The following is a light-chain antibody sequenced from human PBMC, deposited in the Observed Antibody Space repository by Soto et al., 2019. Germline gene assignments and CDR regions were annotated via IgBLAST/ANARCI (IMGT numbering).Light chain of an antibody. CDR2: QTP. CDR3: HQRQSWPRT. CDR1: HSFSSY. V-gene: IGKV3-11*01. J-gene: IGKJ1*01. Sequence: EIVIKQSLSTLSFTKGERATLSCRASHSFSSYLAWYQHRPGQAPRLLIYQTPIRAAGIPARFSASGTGTDFTLTISDVQPEDFAVYYCHQRQSWPRTFGQRTKV.